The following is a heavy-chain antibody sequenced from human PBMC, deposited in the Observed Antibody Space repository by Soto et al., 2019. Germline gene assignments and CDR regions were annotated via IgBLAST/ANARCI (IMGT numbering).Heavy chain of an antibody. D-gene: IGHD2-21*02. CDR2: IYYSGST. Sequence: SETLSLTCTVSGGSISSGGYYWSWIRQHPGKGLEWIGYIYYSGSTYYNPSLKSRVTISVDTSKNQFSLKLSSVTAADTAVYYCARDRGGNSGYFDYWGQGTLVTVSS. CDR3: ARDRGGNSGYFDY. J-gene: IGHJ4*02. V-gene: IGHV4-31*03. CDR1: GGSISSGGYY.